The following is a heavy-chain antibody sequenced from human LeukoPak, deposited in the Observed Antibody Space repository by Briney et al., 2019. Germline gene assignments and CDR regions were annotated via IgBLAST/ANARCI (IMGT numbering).Heavy chain of an antibody. CDR1: GGSFSGYY. D-gene: IGHD3-10*01. CDR3: ARDSYGSGSYSY. CDR2: IYYSGST. Sequence: SETLSLTCAVYGGSFSGYYWSWIRQPPGKGLEWIGYIYYSGSTNYNPSLKSRVTISVDTSKNQFSLKLSSVTAADTAVYYCARDSYGSGSYSYWGQGTLVTVSS. V-gene: IGHV4-59*01. J-gene: IGHJ4*02.